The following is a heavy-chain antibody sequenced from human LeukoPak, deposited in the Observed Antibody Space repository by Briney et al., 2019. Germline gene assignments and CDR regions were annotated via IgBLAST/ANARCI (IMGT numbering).Heavy chain of an antibody. Sequence: ASVKVSCKASGYTFTNYTMHWVRQAPGQRLEWMGWIAAGNGNTRYSQKFQDRVTITRDTSASTAYIELSSLRAEDTAVYYCARGPACSGGSCYYWFDPWGQGTLVTVSS. V-gene: IGHV1-3*01. CDR3: ARGPACSGGSCYYWFDP. CDR2: IAAGNGNT. CDR1: GYTFTNYT. J-gene: IGHJ5*02. D-gene: IGHD2-15*01.